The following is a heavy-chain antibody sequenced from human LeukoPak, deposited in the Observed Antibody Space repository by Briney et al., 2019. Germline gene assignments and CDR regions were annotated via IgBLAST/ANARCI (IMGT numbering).Heavy chain of an antibody. CDR3: AKVRAVAGTLDY. J-gene: IGHJ4*02. Sequence: GGSLRLSCAASGFTFSSYGMHWVRQAPGKGLEWVAVISYDGSNKYYADSVKGRFTISRDNSKNTLYLQMNSLRAEDTAVYYCAKVRAVAGTLDYWGQGTLVIVSS. CDR1: GFTFSSYG. D-gene: IGHD6-19*01. V-gene: IGHV3-30*18. CDR2: ISYDGSNK.